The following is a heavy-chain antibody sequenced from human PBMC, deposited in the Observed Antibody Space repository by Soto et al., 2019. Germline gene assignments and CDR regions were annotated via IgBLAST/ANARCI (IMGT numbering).Heavy chain of an antibody. CDR2: IYDGGTT. D-gene: IGHD7-27*01. CDR1: GGSISSAAYC. Sequence: SETLSLTCTVSGGSISSAAYCWSWIRQSPDKGLEWIGHIYDGGTTYSSPSLKGRATISADTSETQFSLKLNSVSAADTAVYYCARGPSGDKVDYWGQGIQVTVSS. CDR3: ARGPSGDKVDY. J-gene: IGHJ4*02. V-gene: IGHV4-30-4*01.